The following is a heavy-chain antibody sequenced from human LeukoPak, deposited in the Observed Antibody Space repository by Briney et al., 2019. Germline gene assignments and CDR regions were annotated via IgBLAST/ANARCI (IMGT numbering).Heavy chain of an antibody. CDR2: IYPGDSHT. CDR1: GYSFTSYW. J-gene: IGHJ4*02. Sequence: GESLKISCRGFGYSFTSYWIGWVRQMPGKGLEWMGVIYPGDSHTRYSPSFQGQVTISADKSISTAFLQWSSLKASDTAMYSCARHLGGSYSGYYFDYWGQGTLVTVSS. CDR3: ARHLGGSYSGYYFDY. V-gene: IGHV5-51*01. D-gene: IGHD1-26*01.